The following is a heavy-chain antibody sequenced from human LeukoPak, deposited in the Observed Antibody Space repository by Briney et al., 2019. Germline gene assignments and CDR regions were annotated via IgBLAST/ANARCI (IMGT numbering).Heavy chain of an antibody. J-gene: IGHJ4*02. CDR2: ISAYNGNT. CDR3: ARALQHCTSTSCSLPLFDY. CDR1: GYTFSTYG. Sequence: ASVKVSCKASGYTFSTYGISWVRQAPGQGLEWMGRISAYNGNTNYAQKFQGRVTMTTDTSTSTAYMELRSLRSDDTAVYYCARALQHCTSTSCSLPLFDYWGQGTLVTVSS. D-gene: IGHD2-2*01. V-gene: IGHV1-18*01.